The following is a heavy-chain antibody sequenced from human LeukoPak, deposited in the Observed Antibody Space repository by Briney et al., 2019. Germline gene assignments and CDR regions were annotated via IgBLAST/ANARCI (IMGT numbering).Heavy chain of an antibody. CDR2: INPNSGGT. CDR3: ARDWRRKMATIPDY. V-gene: IGHV1-2*02. D-gene: IGHD5-24*01. CDR1: GYTFTGYY. Sequence: ASVKVSCKASGYTFTGYYMHWVRQAPGQRLEWMGWINPNSGGTNYAQKFQGRVTMTRDTSISTAYMELSRLRSDDTAVYYCARDWRRKMATIPDYWGQGTLVTVSS. J-gene: IGHJ4*02.